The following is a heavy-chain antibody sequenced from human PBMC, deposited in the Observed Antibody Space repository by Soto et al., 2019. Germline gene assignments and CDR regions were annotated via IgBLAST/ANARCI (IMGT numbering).Heavy chain of an antibody. CDR2: TYYRSNWRH. D-gene: IGHD6-19*01. Sequence: SQTLSLTCATSGDSVSSNTAAWNWIRSSPSRGLEWPGRTYYRSNWRHDYAVSVKSRITVNPDTSKNHFSLQLNSVTPDDTAVYYCARGVAGSGFDLWGQGTLVTVSS. CDR1: GDSVSSNTAA. V-gene: IGHV6-1*01. J-gene: IGHJ4*02. CDR3: ARGVAGSGFDL.